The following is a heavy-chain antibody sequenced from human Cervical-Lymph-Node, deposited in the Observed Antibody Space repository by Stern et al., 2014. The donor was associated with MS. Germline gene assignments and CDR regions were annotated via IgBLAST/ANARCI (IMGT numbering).Heavy chain of an antibody. V-gene: IGHV4-59*08. CDR2: ISHSGDT. Sequence: KESGPGLVKPSETLSLTCAVSGGSISSRYWGWIRQPPGKGLEWIGLISHSGDTKYNPSLTSRVTISLDTSKNQFSLKVPSVTAADTAVYYCARLSTAVDFWGQGTLVTVSS. CDR3: ARLSTAVDF. CDR1: GGSISSRY. J-gene: IGHJ4*02.